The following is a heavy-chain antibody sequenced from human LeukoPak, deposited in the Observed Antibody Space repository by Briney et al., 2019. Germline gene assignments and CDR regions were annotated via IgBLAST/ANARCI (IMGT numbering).Heavy chain of an antibody. CDR2: ISYSGST. J-gene: IGHJ4*02. D-gene: IGHD2-15*01. Sequence: SETLSLTCTVSGGSISSYYWSWIRQPPGKGLEWIGYISYSGSTNYNPSLKSRVTISVDTSKNQFSLKLSSVTAADTAVYYCARVSSGVYFDYWGQGTLVTVSS. CDR1: GGSISSYY. CDR3: ARVSSGVYFDY. V-gene: IGHV4-59*01.